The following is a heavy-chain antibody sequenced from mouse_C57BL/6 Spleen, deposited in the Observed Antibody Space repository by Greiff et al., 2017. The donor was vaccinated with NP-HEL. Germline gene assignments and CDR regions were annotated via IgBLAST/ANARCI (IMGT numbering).Heavy chain of an antibody. V-gene: IGHV1-64*01. Sequence: QVQLQQPGAELVKPGASVKLSCKASGYTFTSYWMHWVKQRPGQGLEWIGMIHPNSGSTNYNEKFKSKATLTVDKSSGTAYMQLSSLTSKDSAVYYCTLYGNSERGYYFDYWGQGTTLTVSS. CDR1: GYTFTSYW. J-gene: IGHJ2*01. CDR2: IHPNSGST. D-gene: IGHD2-1*01. CDR3: TLYGNSERGYYFDY.